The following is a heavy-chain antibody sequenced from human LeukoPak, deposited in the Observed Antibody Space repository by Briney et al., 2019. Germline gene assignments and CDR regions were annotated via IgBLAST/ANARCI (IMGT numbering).Heavy chain of an antibody. J-gene: IGHJ5*02. V-gene: IGHV4-38-2*02. D-gene: IGHD3-3*01. CDR3: ARGYYDFWSGSNWFDP. Sequence: SETLSLTCTVSGYSISSGYYWGWIRRPPGKGLEWIGSIYHSGSTYYNPSLKSRVTISVDTSKNQFSLKLSSVTAADTAVYYCARGYYDFWSGSNWFDPWGQGTLVTVSS. CDR2: IYHSGST. CDR1: GYSISSGYY.